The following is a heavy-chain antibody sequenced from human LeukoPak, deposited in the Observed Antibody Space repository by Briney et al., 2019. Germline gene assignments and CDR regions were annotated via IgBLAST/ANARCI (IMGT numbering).Heavy chain of an antibody. D-gene: IGHD3-10*01. Sequence: ASVKVSCKASGYTFTSYAMNWVRQAPGQGLEWMGWINTNTGNPTYAQGFTGRFVFSLDTSVSTAYLQISSLKAEDTAVYYCARTRWLPSNYYGSGSYPGWFDPWGQGTLVTVSS. CDR1: GYTFTSYA. CDR3: ARTRWLPSNYYGSGSYPGWFDP. V-gene: IGHV7-4-1*02. J-gene: IGHJ5*02. CDR2: INTNTGNP.